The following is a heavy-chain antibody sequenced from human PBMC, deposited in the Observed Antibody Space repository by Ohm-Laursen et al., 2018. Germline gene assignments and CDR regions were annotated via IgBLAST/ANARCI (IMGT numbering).Heavy chain of an antibody. J-gene: IGHJ4*02. Sequence: SLRLSCSASGFTFSSYWMSWVRQAPGKGLEWVANIKQDGSEKYYVDSVKGRFTISRDNAENSLYLQMNSLRAEDTAVYYCARFWSGYDKMAFDYWGQGTLVTVSS. CDR3: ARFWSGYDKMAFDY. D-gene: IGHD5-12*01. V-gene: IGHV3-7*01. CDR2: IKQDGSEK. CDR1: GFTFSSYW.